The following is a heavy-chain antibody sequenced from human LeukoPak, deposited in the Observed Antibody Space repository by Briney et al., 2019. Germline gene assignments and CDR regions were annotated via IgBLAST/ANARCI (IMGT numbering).Heavy chain of an antibody. J-gene: IGHJ4*02. D-gene: IGHD1-26*01. V-gene: IGHV4-59*01. CDR1: GGSISSDY. Sequence: SETLSLTCTVSGGSISSDYWSWIRQPPGKGLEWIGCIYYTGSTNYNPSLKSRVTISVDTSKNQFSLKLSSVTAADTAVYYCARGLSGSYFGVFLDYWGQGTLVTVSS. CDR2: IYYTGST. CDR3: ARGLSGSYFGVFLDY.